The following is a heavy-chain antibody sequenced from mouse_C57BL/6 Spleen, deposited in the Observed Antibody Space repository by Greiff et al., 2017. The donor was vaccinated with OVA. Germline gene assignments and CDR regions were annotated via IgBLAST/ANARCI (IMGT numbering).Heavy chain of an antibody. CDR1: GYTFTDYE. V-gene: IGHV1-15*01. Sequence: VKLQQSGAELVRPGASVTLSCKASGYTFTDYEMHWVKQTPVHGLEWIGAIDPETGGTAYNQKFKGKAILTADKSSSTAYMELRSLTSEDSAVYYCTRERGYYGSSLENYWGQGTTLTVSS. D-gene: IGHD1-1*01. CDR2: IDPETGGT. CDR3: TRERGYYGSSLENY. J-gene: IGHJ2*01.